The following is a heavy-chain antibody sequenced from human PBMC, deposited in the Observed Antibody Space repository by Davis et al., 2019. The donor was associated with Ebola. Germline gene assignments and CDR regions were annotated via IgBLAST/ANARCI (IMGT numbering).Heavy chain of an antibody. V-gene: IGHV4-59*01. J-gene: IGHJ4*02. CDR2: IYYSGST. Sequence: MPSETLSLTCTVPGGSISSYYWSWIRQPPGKGLEWIGYIYYSGSTNYNPSLKSRVTISVDTSKNQFSLKLSFVTAADTAVYYCAGWRDGYKNPFDYWGQGTLVTVSS. CDR3: AGWRDGYKNPFDY. D-gene: IGHD5-24*01. CDR1: GGSISSYY.